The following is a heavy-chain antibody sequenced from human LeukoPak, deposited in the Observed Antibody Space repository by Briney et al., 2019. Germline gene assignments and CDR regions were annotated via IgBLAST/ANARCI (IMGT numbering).Heavy chain of an antibody. V-gene: IGHV4-39*01. J-gene: IGHJ4*02. D-gene: IGHD3-10*01. CDR3: ASLLWFGELNFDY. CDR1: GGSISSSSYY. Sequence: SETLSLTCTVSGGSISSSSYYWGWIRQPPGKGLEWIGSIYYIGSTYYNPSLKSRVTISVDTSKNQFSLKLSSVTAADTAVYYCASLLWFGELNFDYWGQGTLVTVSS. CDR2: IYYIGST.